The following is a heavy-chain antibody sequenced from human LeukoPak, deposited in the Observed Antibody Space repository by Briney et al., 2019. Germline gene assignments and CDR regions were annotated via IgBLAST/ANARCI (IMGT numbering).Heavy chain of an antibody. CDR1: RFSFTSFL. D-gene: IGHD2-2*01. V-gene: IGHV5-51*01. J-gene: IGHJ3*02. CDR3: ARGPHCSSTSCYSFFAFDI. Sequence: GGALQISFQGPRFSFTSFLIGWVRPVPRKGLGWRGILYPGDSDTRYRPSFQGQVTISADKCISTAYLQWSSLKASDTAMYYCARGPHCSSTSCYSFFAFDIWGQGTMVTVSS. CDR2: LYPGDSDT.